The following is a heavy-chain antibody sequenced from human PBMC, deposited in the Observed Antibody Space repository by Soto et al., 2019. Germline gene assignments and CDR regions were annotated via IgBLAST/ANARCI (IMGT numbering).Heavy chain of an antibody. J-gene: IGHJ4*02. D-gene: IGHD5-18*01. Sequence: PSETLSLTCTVSGGSIRSYYWTWIRQPPGKGLEWLGYIFYSGSTFYNPSLKSRVTISIHTFKSQFSLQLTSVTAADTAVYYCARGAADTAMVDSWGQGTLVTVSS. CDR2: IFYSGST. V-gene: IGHV4-59*01. CDR3: ARGAADTAMVDS. CDR1: GGSIRSYY.